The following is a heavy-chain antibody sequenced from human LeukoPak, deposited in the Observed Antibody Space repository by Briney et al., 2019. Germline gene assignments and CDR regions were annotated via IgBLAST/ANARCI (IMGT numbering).Heavy chain of an antibody. Sequence: SETLSLTCAVYGGSFSGYYWSWIRQPPGKGLEWIGEINHSGSTNYNPSLKSRVTISVDTSKNQFSLKLSSVTAADTAVYYCARLERSYYYGSGSYFSFQHWGQGTLVTVSS. CDR2: INHSGST. CDR1: GGSFSGYY. CDR3: ARLERSYYYGSGSYFSFQH. J-gene: IGHJ1*01. D-gene: IGHD3-10*01. V-gene: IGHV4-34*01.